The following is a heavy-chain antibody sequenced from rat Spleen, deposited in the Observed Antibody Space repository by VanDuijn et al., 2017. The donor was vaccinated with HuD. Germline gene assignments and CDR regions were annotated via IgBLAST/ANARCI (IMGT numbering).Heavy chain of an antibody. CDR1: GFTFHDYW. CDR3: ARMNYYDGTYY. V-gene: IGHV5-31*01. D-gene: IGHD1-12*02. Sequence: EVQLVESGGGLVQPGRSLKLSCVGSGFTFHDYWLSWVRQTPGKGLDWIASITKDGGSLFYRDSVKGRFTISRDNVKNTLYLQMDSLRSEDTATYYCARMNYYDGTYYWGQGTLVTVSS. J-gene: IGHJ3*01. CDR2: ITKDGGSL.